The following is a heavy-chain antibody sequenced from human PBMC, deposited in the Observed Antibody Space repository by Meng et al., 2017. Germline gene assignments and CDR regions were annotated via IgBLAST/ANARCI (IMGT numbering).Heavy chain of an antibody. CDR3: ARLVAGTFGQLFDP. CDR1: GYTFTSYA. CDR2: INTNTGNP. V-gene: IGHV7-4-1*02. J-gene: IGHJ5*02. D-gene: IGHD2-15*01. Sequence: LGESGSELKKPGAAGKVSCKASGYTFTSYAMNWVRQAPGQGLEWMGWINTNTGNPTYAQGFTGRFVFSLDTSVSTAYLQISSLKAEDTAVYYCARLVAGTFGQLFDPWGQGTLVTVSS.